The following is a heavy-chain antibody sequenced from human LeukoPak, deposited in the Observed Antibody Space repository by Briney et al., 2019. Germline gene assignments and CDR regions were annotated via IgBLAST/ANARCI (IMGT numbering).Heavy chain of an antibody. V-gene: IGHV4-59*01. D-gene: IGHD5-18*01. CDR1: GGSISSYY. J-gene: IGHJ4*02. CDR3: ARDRSYGRGDFDY. CDR2: IYYSGST. Sequence: SETLSLTCTVSGGSISSYYWSWIRQPPGKGLEWIGYIYYSGSTNYNPSLKSRVTISVDTSKNQFSLKLSSVTAADTAVYYCARDRSYGRGDFDYWGQGTLVTVSS.